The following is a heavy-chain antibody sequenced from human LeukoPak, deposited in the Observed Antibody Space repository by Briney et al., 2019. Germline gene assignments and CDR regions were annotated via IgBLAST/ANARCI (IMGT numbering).Heavy chain of an antibody. CDR1: GYTFTGYY. Sequence: GASVKVSCKASGYTFTGYYMHWVRQAPGQGLEWMGRINPNSGGTNYAQKFQGRVTMTRDTSISTAYMELSRLRSDDTAVYYCAARGSGYSGYGSRVADYYGMDVWGQGTTVTVSS. V-gene: IGHV1-2*06. CDR2: INPNSGGT. D-gene: IGHD5-12*01. CDR3: AARGSGYSGYGSRVADYYGMDV. J-gene: IGHJ6*02.